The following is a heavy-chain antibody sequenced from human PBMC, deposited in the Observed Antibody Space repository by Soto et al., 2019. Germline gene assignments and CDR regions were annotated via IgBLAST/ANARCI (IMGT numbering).Heavy chain of an antibody. CDR1: GGTFSSYA. CDR3: ARGTEARTIFGVDFDY. V-gene: IGHV1-69*13. CDR2: IIPIFGTV. J-gene: IGHJ4*02. D-gene: IGHD3-3*01. Sequence: SVKVSCKASGGTFSSYAISWVRQAPGQGLEWMGGIIPIFGTVNYAQKFQGRVTITADESTSTGYMELSSLRSEDTAVSYCARGTEARTIFGVDFDYWGQGTLVTVSS.